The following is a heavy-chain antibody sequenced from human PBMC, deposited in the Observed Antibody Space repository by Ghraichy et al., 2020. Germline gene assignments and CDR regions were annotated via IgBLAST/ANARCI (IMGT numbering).Heavy chain of an antibody. CDR3: ARMELELLWGIKNNWFDP. CDR2: IYYSGST. J-gene: IGHJ5*02. Sequence: SETLSLTCTVSGGSISSYYWSWIRQPPGKGLEWIGYIYYSGSTNYNPSLKSRVTISVDTSKNQFSLKLSSVTAADTAVYYCARMELELLWGIKNNWFDPWGQGTLVTVSS. CDR1: GGSISSYY. V-gene: IGHV4-59*01. D-gene: IGHD1-7*01.